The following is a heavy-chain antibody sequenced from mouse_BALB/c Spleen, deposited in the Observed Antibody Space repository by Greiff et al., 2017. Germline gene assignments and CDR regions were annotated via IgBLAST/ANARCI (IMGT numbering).Heavy chain of an antibody. D-gene: IGHD1-1*01. CDR1: GYTFTSYW. CDR3: ARGGSSSWFAY. V-gene: IGHV1S81*02. Sequence: QVQLKQPGAELVKPGASVKLSCKASGYTFTSYWMHWVKQRPGQGLEWIGEINPSNGRTNYNEKFKSKATLTVDKSSSTAYMQLSSLTSEDSAVYYCARGGSSSWFAYWGQGTLVTVSA. J-gene: IGHJ3*01. CDR2: INPSNGRT.